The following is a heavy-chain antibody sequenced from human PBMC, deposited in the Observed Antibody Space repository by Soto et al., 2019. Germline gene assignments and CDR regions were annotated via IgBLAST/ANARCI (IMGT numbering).Heavy chain of an antibody. CDR1: GLTFSSYW. CDR3: ARATAARRRFYDGMDV. D-gene: IGHD6-6*01. CDR2: IKQDGSEK. Sequence: PWVSLRLSCAASGLTFSSYWMSWVCQAPGKGLEWVANIKQDGSEKYYVDSVKGRFTISRDNAKNSLYLQMNSLRAEDTAVYYCARATAARRRFYDGMDVWGKGPMETVSS. J-gene: IGHJ6*04. V-gene: IGHV3-7*01.